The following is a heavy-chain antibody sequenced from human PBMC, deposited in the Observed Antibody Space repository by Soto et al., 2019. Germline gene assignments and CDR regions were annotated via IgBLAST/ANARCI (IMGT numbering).Heavy chain of an antibody. Sequence: QVPLVQSGAEVKKPGASVKVSCKASGYTFTSYDINWVRQATGQGLEWMGWMNPNSGNTGYAQKFQGRVTMTRNTSISTAYMELSSLRSEDTAVYYCARSQEGYYDSSGYYPKNDYWGQGTLVTVSS. CDR1: GYTFTSYD. D-gene: IGHD3-22*01. CDR3: ARSQEGYYDSSGYYPKNDY. V-gene: IGHV1-8*01. CDR2: MNPNSGNT. J-gene: IGHJ4*02.